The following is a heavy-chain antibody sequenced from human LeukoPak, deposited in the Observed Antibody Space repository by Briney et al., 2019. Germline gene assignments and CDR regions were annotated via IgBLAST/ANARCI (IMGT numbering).Heavy chain of an antibody. CDR1: GFTFSSYS. Sequence: GGSLRLSCAASGFTFSSYSMNWVRQAPGKGLEWVSYISSSSSTIYYADSVKGRFTISRDNAKNSLYLQMNSLRAEDTAVYYCARDRMVRGVFWFDPWGQGTLVTVSS. D-gene: IGHD3-10*01. CDR3: ARDRMVRGVFWFDP. J-gene: IGHJ5*02. V-gene: IGHV3-48*04. CDR2: ISSSSSTI.